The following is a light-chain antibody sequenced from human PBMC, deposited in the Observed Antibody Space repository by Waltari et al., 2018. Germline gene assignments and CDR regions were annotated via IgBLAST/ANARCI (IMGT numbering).Light chain of an antibody. CDR3: ATWDDGLRGWV. J-gene: IGLJ3*02. Sequence: QSVLTQPPSASETPGQMVTISCSGGTSNIGSNTVHWYQQFPGTAPKLLIYSNNRRASVVPDRCSGSKSGTSAALAITGLQSEDEADYYRATWDDGLRGWVFGGGTKLSVL. CDR1: TSNIGSNT. V-gene: IGLV1-44*01. CDR2: SNN.